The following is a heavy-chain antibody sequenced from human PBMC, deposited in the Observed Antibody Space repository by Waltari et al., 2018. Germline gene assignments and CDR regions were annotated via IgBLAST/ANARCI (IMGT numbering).Heavy chain of an antibody. Sequence: QVQLVQSGAEVKKPGASVKVSCKASGYTFTSYDINWVRQATEQGLEWMGWMNPNSGNTGYAQKFQGRVTMTRNTSISTAYMELSSLRSEDTAVYYCASEAHYYDSSGYTRWFDPWGQGTLVTVSS. J-gene: IGHJ5*02. CDR1: GYTFTSYD. CDR3: ASEAHYYDSSGYTRWFDP. D-gene: IGHD3-22*01. V-gene: IGHV1-8*01. CDR2: MNPNSGNT.